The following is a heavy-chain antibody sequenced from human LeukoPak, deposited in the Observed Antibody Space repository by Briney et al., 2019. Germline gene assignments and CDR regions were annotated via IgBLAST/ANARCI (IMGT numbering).Heavy chain of an antibody. J-gene: IGHJ4*02. V-gene: IGHV3-7*01. D-gene: IGHD5-12*01. Sequence: GGALRLSCEASGFSFSAAWMTWVRQAPGKGLEWVATIKNDGSDKYYVDSVKGRFTLSRDNAKNSVYLQMNSLRVEDTAVYYCVNLGYSDGGQGTLVTVSS. CDR1: GFSFSAAW. CDR2: IKNDGSDK. CDR3: VNLGYSD.